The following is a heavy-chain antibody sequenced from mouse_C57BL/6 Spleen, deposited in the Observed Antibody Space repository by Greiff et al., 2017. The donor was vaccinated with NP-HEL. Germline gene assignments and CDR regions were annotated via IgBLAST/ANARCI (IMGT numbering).Heavy chain of an antibody. V-gene: IGHV1-64*01. CDR1: GYTFTSYW. J-gene: IGHJ3*01. D-gene: IGHD2-4*01. Sequence: VQLQQSGAALVKPGASVKLSCKASGYTFTSYWMHWVKQRPGQGLEWIGMIHPNSGSTNYNEKFKSKATLTVDKSSSTAYMQLSSLTSDDSAVYYCAIDYDYEGPFAYWGQGTLVTVSA. CDR3: AIDYDYEGPFAY. CDR2: IHPNSGST.